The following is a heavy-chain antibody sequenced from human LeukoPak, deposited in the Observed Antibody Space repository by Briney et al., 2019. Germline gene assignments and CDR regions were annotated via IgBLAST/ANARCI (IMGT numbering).Heavy chain of an antibody. CDR2: IRSSSSYI. D-gene: IGHD3-22*01. CDR3: ARDDSSGFDY. Sequence: GGSLRLSCAASGFTFSSYNMNWVRQAPGKGLEWVSSIRSSSSYIYYADPVKGRFTISRDNAKNSLYLQMNSLRAEDTAVYYCARDDSSGFDYWGQGTLVTVSS. V-gene: IGHV3-21*01. CDR1: GFTFSSYN. J-gene: IGHJ4*02.